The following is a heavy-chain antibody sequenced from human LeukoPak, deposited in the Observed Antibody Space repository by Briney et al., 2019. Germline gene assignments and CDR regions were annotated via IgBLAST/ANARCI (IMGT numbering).Heavy chain of an antibody. CDR1: GYTFTGYY. Sequence: ASVKVSCKASGYTFTGYYMHWVRRAPGQGLEWMGWINPNSGGTNYAQKLQGRVTMTRDTSISTAYMELSRLRSDDTAVYYCARERVYSNYVENYFDYWGQGTLVTVSS. CDR2: INPNSGGT. CDR3: ARERVYSNYVENYFDY. D-gene: IGHD4-11*01. V-gene: IGHV1-2*02. J-gene: IGHJ4*02.